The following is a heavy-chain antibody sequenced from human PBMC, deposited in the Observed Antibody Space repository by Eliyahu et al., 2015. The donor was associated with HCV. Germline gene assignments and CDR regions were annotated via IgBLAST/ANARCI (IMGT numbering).Heavy chain of an antibody. D-gene: IGHD5-12*01. V-gene: IGHV3-74*01. J-gene: IGHJ4*02. CDR1: GFTFNSHW. CDR2: INSDGSAT. CDR3: ARELGGSRYFDY. Sequence: EVQLVESGGGLVQPGGSLXLSCAVSGFTFNSHWMHWVRQTPGKGLVWVSRINSDGSATNYADSVKGRFTISRDNAENTVYLQMTSLRAEDTALYYCARELGGSRYFDYWGQGTLVTVSS.